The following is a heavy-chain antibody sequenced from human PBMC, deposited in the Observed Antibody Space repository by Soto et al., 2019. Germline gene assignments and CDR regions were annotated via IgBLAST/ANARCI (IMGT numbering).Heavy chain of an antibody. CDR2: IYYSGST. Sequence: PSETLSLTCTVSGGSISSSSYYWGWIRQPPGKGLEWIGSIYYSGSTYYNPSLKSRVTICVDTSKNQFSLKLSSVTAADTAVYYCARLPLRAMRYYFDYWGQGTLVTVSS. V-gene: IGHV4-39*01. J-gene: IGHJ4*02. CDR1: GGSISSSSYY. D-gene: IGHD2-2*01. CDR3: ARLPLRAMRYYFDY.